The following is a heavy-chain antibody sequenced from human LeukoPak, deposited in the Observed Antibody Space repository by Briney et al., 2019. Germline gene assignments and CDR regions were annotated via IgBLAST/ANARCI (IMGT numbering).Heavy chain of an antibody. CDR2: IRYDGSNN. J-gene: IGHJ4*02. D-gene: IGHD1-1*01. Sequence: GGSLRLSCAASGFTFSSYGMHWVRQAPGKGLEWVAFIRYDGSNNYYVDSVKGRFAISRDNSKNTLYLQMSSLRPEDSALYYCAGGNESPDHWGQGTLVTVSS. CDR3: AGGNESPDH. CDR1: GFTFSSYG. V-gene: IGHV3-30*02.